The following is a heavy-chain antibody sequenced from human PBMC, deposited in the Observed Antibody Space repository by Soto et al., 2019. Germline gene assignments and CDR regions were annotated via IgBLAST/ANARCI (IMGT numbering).Heavy chain of an antibody. J-gene: IGHJ6*01. D-gene: IGHD6-6*01. CDR2: INHSGST. V-gene: IGHV4-34*01. Sequence: SQLLSVRNAVDGVSCSDFGGSWSRQPPGKGLEWMWEINHSGSTNYNPSLKSRVTISVDTSKNQFSLKLSSVTAADTAVYYGARGGAARRTVMDVLGQGTTVLVSS. CDR1: GVSCSDFG. CDR3: ARGGAARRTVMDV.